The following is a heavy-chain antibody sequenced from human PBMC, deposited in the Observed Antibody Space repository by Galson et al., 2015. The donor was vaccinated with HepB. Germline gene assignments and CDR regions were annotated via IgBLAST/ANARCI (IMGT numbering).Heavy chain of an antibody. D-gene: IGHD1-1*01. Sequence: SLRLSCAASGFIFRSAWMNWVRQAPGKGLEWVGRIKNKVHGGTTDYPAAVKGRFTISRDDSKNTVYLQMNSLKIDDTAIYYCTPESWEATTFDYWGQGALVTVSS. CDR1: GFIFRSAW. V-gene: IGHV3-15*01. CDR3: TPESWEATTFDY. J-gene: IGHJ4*02. CDR2: IKNKVHGGTT.